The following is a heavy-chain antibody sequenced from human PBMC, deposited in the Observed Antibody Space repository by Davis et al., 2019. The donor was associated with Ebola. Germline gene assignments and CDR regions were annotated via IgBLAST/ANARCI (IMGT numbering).Heavy chain of an antibody. Sequence: PGGSLRLSCAASGFFFSTYSMNWVRQAPGKGLEWVSFIGSGSVTIYYADSVKGRFTISRDNAKNSLYLQMYSLRDEDTAVYYCARDPPNRGGAFDIWGQGTMVTVSS. CDR3: ARDPPNRGGAFDI. D-gene: IGHD2-8*01. V-gene: IGHV3-48*02. CDR2: IGSGSVTI. CDR1: GFFFSTYS. J-gene: IGHJ3*02.